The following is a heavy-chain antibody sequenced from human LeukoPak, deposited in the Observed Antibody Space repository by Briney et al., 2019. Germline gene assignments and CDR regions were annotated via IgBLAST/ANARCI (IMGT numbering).Heavy chain of an antibody. CDR3: ARIGTDSS. J-gene: IGHJ5*02. CDR1: GFTFSNHW. CDR2: INSDGSST. V-gene: IGHV3-74*01. D-gene: IGHD1-1*01. Sequence: GGSLRLSCAASGFTFSNHWMSWVRQAPGKGLVWVSRINSDGSSTNYADSVRGRFTISRDNAKNTLYLQMNSLRAEDTAVYYCARIGTDSSWGQGTLVTVSS.